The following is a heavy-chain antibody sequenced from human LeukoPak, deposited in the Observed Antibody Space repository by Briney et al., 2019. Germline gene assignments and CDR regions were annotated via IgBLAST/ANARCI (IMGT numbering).Heavy chain of an antibody. D-gene: IGHD6-19*01. CDR2: VKKDESEK. J-gene: IGHJ4*02. Sequence: GSLRLSCAASGFTFSNNWMTWVRRAPGKGLEWVASVKKDESEKYYVDSVKGRFTISRDNAKNSLYLQMNSLRAEDTAVYYCARDLGIAVASTVNWGQGTLVTVSS. CDR3: ARDLGIAVASTVN. V-gene: IGHV3-7*01. CDR1: GFTFSNNW.